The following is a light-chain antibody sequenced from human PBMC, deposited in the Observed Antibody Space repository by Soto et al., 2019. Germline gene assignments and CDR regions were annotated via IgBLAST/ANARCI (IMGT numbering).Light chain of an antibody. CDR1: SSDIGAYGF. CDR2: DVI. Sequence: QSALPQPASVSGSPGQSITVSCTGTSSDIGAYGFVSWYQQHPGKAPKLIIYDVINRPSGISNRFSGSRSGNTASLTISGLLANDDADYYCSSYASGTTFVIGTGTKLTVL. CDR3: SSYASGTTFV. V-gene: IGLV2-14*03. J-gene: IGLJ1*01.